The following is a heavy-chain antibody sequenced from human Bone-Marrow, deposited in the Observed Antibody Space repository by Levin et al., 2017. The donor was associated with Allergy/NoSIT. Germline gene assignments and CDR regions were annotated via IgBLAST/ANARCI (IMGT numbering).Heavy chain of an antibody. CDR2: ISSSSSYT. J-gene: IGHJ3*02. Sequence: GGSLRLSCAASGFTFSDYYMSWIRQAPGKGLEWVSYISSSSSYTNYADSVKGRFTISRDNAKNSLYLQMNSLRAEDTAVYYCARDYYYDSSGPPCDAFDIWGQGTMVTVSS. V-gene: IGHV3-11*05. CDR1: GFTFSDYY. D-gene: IGHD3-22*01. CDR3: ARDYYYDSSGPPCDAFDI.